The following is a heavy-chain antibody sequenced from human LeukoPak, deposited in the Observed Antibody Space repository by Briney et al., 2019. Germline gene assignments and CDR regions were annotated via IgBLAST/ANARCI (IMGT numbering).Heavy chain of an antibody. Sequence: PGGSLRLSCAASGFTFSSYAMSWVRQAPGKGLEWVSAISGSGGSTYYADSVKGRFTISRDNSKNTLYLQMNSLRAEDTAVYYCAKGVISVPAAQDAFDIWGQGTMVTVSS. J-gene: IGHJ3*02. D-gene: IGHD2-2*01. CDR2: ISGSGGST. V-gene: IGHV3-23*01. CDR3: AKGVISVPAAQDAFDI. CDR1: GFTFSSYA.